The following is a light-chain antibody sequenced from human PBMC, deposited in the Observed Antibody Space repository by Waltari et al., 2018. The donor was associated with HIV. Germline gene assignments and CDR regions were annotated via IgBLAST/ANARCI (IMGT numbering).Light chain of an antibody. CDR3: GTWDSSLSAVV. CDR2: DNS. CDR1: TSNLGNNY. Sequence: HSVLTQPPSVSAAPEQKVTISCSGSTSNLGNNYVSWYQRLPGTAPKLLIYDNSERPSGIPDRFSGSKSGTSATLGITGLQTGDEADYDCGTWDSSLSAVVFGTGTKVTVL. V-gene: IGLV1-51*01. J-gene: IGLJ1*01.